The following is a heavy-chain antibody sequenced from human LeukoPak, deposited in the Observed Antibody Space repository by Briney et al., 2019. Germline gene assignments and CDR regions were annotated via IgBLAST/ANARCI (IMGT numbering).Heavy chain of an antibody. V-gene: IGHV1-8*01. Sequence: GASVKVSCKASGYTFTSYDINWVRQATGQGLEWMGWMNPNSGNTGYAQKFQGRVTMTRNTSISKAYMELSSLRSEDTAVYYCARGPYYDFWSGYNPPFDYWGQGTLVTVSS. D-gene: IGHD3-3*01. CDR1: GYTFTSYD. CDR3: ARGPYYDFWSGYNPPFDY. CDR2: MNPNSGNT. J-gene: IGHJ4*02.